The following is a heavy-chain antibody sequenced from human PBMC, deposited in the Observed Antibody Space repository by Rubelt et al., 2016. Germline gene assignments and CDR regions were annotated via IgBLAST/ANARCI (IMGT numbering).Heavy chain of an antibody. V-gene: IGHV4-59*01. CDR2: IYYSGST. CDR3: ARLSTAMLFDP. J-gene: IGHJ5*02. CDR1: GGSISGYF. Sequence: TVSGGSISGYFWSWIRQPPGKGLEWIGYIYYSGSTNYNSSLKSRVTISVDTSKSQFSLNLSSVTAADTAVYYCARLSTAMLFDPWGQGTLVTVSS. D-gene: IGHD5-18*01.